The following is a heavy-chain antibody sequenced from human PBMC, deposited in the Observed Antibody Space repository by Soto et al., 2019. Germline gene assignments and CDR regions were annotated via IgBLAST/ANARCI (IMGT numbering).Heavy chain of an antibody. Sequence: EVQLVESGGGLVKPGEYLRLSCVASGITFNNAWMSWVRQAPGKGLEWVGRIKSKGNGGTTDYAAPVRGRFTISRDDSKDTLYLQMNSLKTEDTAVYYCITDWIDLWGRGTLVTVSS. J-gene: IGHJ2*01. CDR1: GITFNNAW. CDR2: IKSKGNGGTT. D-gene: IGHD3-3*01. V-gene: IGHV3-15*01. CDR3: ITDWIDL.